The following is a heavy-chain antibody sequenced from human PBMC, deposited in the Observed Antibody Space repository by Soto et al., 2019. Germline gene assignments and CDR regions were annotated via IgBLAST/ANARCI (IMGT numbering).Heavy chain of an antibody. Sequence: ASVKVSCKASGYTFTGYYMHWVRQAPGQGLEWMGWINPNSGGTNYAQKFQGWVTMTRDTSISTAYMELSRLRSDDTAVYYCARERYYDFCSGPYHYYNGMDVPGPTPTGTVSS. V-gene: IGHV1-2*04. D-gene: IGHD3-3*01. CDR3: ARERYYDFCSGPYHYYNGMDV. CDR2: INPNSGGT. CDR1: GYTFTGYY. J-gene: IGHJ6*02.